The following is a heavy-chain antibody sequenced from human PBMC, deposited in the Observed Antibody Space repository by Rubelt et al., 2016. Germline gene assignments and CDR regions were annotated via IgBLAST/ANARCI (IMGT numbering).Heavy chain of an antibody. CDR1: GFSFSSYA. V-gene: IGHV3-23*01. Sequence: EVQLLDSGGGLVQPGGSLRLSCAASGFSFSSYAMSWVRQAPGKGLEWVSGISGRGDKTYYADSVKGRFTIPRDNSKNTLYLQMNSLRTEDTAVYDRAQGRWELPHWGQGTLVTVSS. J-gene: IGHJ4*02. D-gene: IGHD1-26*01. CDR3: AQGRWELPH. CDR2: ISGRGDKT.